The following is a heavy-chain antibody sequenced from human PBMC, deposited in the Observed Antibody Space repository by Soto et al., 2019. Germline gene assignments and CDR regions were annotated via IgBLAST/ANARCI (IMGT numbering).Heavy chain of an antibody. Sequence: RASVKVSCKASGGTFSSYAISWVRQAPGQGLEWMGGIIPIFGTANYAQKFQGRVTITADESTSTAYMELSSLRSEDTAVYYCARALEEIVVVPAAPTNYGMDVWGQGTTVTVSS. CDR3: ARALEEIVVVPAAPTNYGMDV. CDR2: IIPIFGTA. V-gene: IGHV1-69*13. CDR1: GGTFSSYA. D-gene: IGHD2-2*01. J-gene: IGHJ6*02.